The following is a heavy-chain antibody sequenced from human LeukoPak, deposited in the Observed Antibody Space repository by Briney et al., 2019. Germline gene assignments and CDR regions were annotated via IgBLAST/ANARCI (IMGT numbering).Heavy chain of an antibody. D-gene: IGHD1-26*01. CDR2: ISYDGSNK. Sequence: PGGSLRLSCAASGFTFSSYGMHWVRQAPGKGLEWVAVISYDGSNKYYADSVKGRFTISRDNSKNTLYLQMNSLRAEDTAVYYCAKGVSGDYWGQGTLVTVSS. J-gene: IGHJ4*02. V-gene: IGHV3-30*18. CDR1: GFTFSSYG. CDR3: AKGVSGDY.